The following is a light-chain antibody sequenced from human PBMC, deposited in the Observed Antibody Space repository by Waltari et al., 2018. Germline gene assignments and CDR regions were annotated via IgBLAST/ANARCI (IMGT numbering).Light chain of an antibody. CDR1: QDIYNS. V-gene: IGKV1-NL1*01. CDR2: ATS. J-gene: IGKJ1*01. Sequence: DIQMTQSPSSLSASVGDRVTITCRGSQDIYNSLAWFQQKPGKSPKLLLYATSRLEGGVPSRFSGSGSGAEYTLTVTSLQPEDVATYYCQQYNSIPRTFGQGTKVEI. CDR3: QQYNSIPRT.